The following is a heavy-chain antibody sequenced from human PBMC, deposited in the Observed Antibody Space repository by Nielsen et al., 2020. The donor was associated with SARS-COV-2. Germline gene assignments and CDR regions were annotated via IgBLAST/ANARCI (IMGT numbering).Heavy chain of an antibody. J-gene: IGHJ6*02. CDR2: ISTNNGNT. CDR3: ARLYCGGDCYSEDYYGMDV. CDR1: DYTFTSYG. V-gene: IGHV1-18*01. D-gene: IGHD2-21*02. Sequence: ASVKVSCKASDYTFTSYGISWVRQGPGQGLEWVGWISTNNGNTKYAQKLQGRVTMTTDTSTSTAYMELRSLRSDDTAVYYCARLYCGGDCYSEDYYGMDVWGQGTTVTVSS.